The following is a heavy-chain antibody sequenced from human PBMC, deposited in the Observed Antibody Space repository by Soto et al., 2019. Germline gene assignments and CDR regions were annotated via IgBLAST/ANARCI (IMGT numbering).Heavy chain of an antibody. Sequence: PSETLSLTCTVSGGSIISYYWSWIRQPPGKGLEWIGYIYYSGSTNYNPSLKSRVTISVDTSKNQFSLKLSSVTAADTAVYYCARLRWDYYGMDVWGQGTTVTVSS. CDR2: IYYSGST. D-gene: IGHD4-17*01. CDR3: ARLRWDYYGMDV. V-gene: IGHV4-59*01. J-gene: IGHJ6*02. CDR1: GGSIISYY.